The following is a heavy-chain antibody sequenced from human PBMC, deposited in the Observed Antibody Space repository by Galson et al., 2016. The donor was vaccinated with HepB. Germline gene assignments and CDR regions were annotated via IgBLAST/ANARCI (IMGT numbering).Heavy chain of an antibody. CDR1: GFTFSSYA. V-gene: IGHV3-23*01. CDR3: ARAYSRSWIYFDY. CDR2: ISGSGTSL. Sequence: SLRLSCAASGFTFSSYAMTWVRQAPGKGLEWVSAISGSGTSLYYADSVKGRFTISRDNSENTLYVQMNNLRAEDTAVYYCARAYSRSWIYFDYWGQGTLVTVSS. J-gene: IGHJ4*02. D-gene: IGHD6-13*01.